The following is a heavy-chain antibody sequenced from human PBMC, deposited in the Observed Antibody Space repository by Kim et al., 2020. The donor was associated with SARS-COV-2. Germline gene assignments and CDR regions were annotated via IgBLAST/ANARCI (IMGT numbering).Heavy chain of an antibody. CDR1: GFSFSGSA. CDR3: TASIVVVTTTDWYFDL. D-gene: IGHD2-21*02. V-gene: IGHV3-73*01. J-gene: IGHJ2*01. CDR2: IRSKANNYAT. Sequence: GGPLRLSCAASGFSFSGSAIHWVRQASGKGLEWVGRIRSKANNYATAYAASVKGRFTISRDDSKNTAYLQMNSLKIEDTAVYYCTASIVVVTTTDWYFDLWGRGTLVTVSS.